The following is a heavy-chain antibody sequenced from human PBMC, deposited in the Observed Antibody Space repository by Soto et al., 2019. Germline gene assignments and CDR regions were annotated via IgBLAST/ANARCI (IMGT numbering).Heavy chain of an antibody. V-gene: IGHV4-61*01. J-gene: IGHJ4*02. D-gene: IGHD3-3*01. CDR3: AGDFAYFDS. CDR2: VYHTGRT. Sequence: QVQLQESGPGLVKPSETLSLTCTVSGGSFKSGSYSWSWIRQPPGKGLEWIGYVYHTGRTSYNPSLKSRVSLSMDTSKNQFSLNLASVSAADTAVYFSAGDFAYFDSWGQGTLVTVSS. CDR1: GGSFKSGSYS.